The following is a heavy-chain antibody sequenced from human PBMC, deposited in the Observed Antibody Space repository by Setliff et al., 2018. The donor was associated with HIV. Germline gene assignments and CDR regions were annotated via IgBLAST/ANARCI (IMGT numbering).Heavy chain of an antibody. J-gene: IGHJ6*03. CDR2: IDHSGST. CDR1: GGSFIDHK. Sequence: SETLSLTCAVYGGSFIDHKWRWIRQSPGKGLEWIGDIDHSGSTNYNPSLKSRVTISVDTSTKRFSLRMKSVTAADTAVYYCARGQLVLRGTNFYYTDAWGKGTSVTVSS. CDR3: ARGQLVLRGTNFYYTDA. D-gene: IGHD5-12*01. V-gene: IGHV4-34*01.